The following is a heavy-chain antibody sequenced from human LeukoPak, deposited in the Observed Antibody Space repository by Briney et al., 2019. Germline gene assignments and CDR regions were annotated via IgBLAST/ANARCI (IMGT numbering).Heavy chain of an antibody. V-gene: IGHV3-30*02. CDR3: AKDRELFSSTTFDY. CDR1: GFTFSSYG. CDR2: IRYDGSNK. J-gene: IGHJ4*02. D-gene: IGHD1-26*01. Sequence: GGSLRLSCAASGFTFSSYGMHWVRQAPGKGLEWVAFIRYDGSNKYYADSVKGRFTISRDNSKNTLYLQMNSLRAEDTAVYYCAKDRELFSSTTFDYWGQGTLVTVSS.